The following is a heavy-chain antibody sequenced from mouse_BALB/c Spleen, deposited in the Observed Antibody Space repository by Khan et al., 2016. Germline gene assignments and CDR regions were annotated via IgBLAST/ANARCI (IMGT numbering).Heavy chain of an antibody. J-gene: IGHJ4*01. V-gene: IGHV9-1*02. Sequence: QIQLVQSGPDLKKPGETVKISCKASGYAFTNYGMNWVKQAPGKGLEWMGWIDTYSGESTYADDFKGRFAFSLETSASTAYLQITSLKNEDMATYLCARRRQLDLYYAMDYWGQGTSVTVSS. D-gene: IGHD6-1*01. CDR1: GYAFTNYG. CDR2: IDTYSGES. CDR3: ARRRQLDLYYAMDY.